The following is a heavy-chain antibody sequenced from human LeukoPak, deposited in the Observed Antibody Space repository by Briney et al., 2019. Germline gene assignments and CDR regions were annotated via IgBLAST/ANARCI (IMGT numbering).Heavy chain of an antibody. Sequence: SETLSLTCTVSGGSIGSYYWSWVRQPPGKGLEWIGYIYYSGSTNYNPSLKSRVTISVDTSKNQFSLKLSSVTAADTAVYYCARYDILTQLDYWGQGTLVTVSS. J-gene: IGHJ4*02. V-gene: IGHV4-59*01. CDR1: GGSIGSYY. CDR3: ARYDILTQLDY. D-gene: IGHD3-9*01. CDR2: IYYSGST.